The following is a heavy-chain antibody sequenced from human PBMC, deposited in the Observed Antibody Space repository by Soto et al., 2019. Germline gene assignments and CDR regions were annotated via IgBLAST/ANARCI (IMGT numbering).Heavy chain of an antibody. D-gene: IGHD5-12*01. CDR3: ARHCPDIVAASTWGYFFDY. V-gene: IGHV4-39*01. CDR1: GGSVSSSSCY. CDR2: IYYSGST. Sequence: SETLSLTCTVSGGSVSSSSCYWCWIRQPPGKGLEWIGSIYYSGSTYYNPSLKSRVTISVDTSKNQFSLKLSSVTAADTAVYYCARHCPDIVAASTWGYFFDYWGQGTLVTGSS. J-gene: IGHJ4*02.